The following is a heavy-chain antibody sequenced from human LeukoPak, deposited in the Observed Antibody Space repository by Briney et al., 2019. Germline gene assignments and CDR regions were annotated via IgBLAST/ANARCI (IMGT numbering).Heavy chain of an antibody. V-gene: IGHV4-61*01. CDR1: GYSISSSYY. J-gene: IGHJ4*02. Sequence: PSETLSLTCTVSGYSISSSYYWSWIRQPPGQGLEWIGYIYYSGSTNYNPSLKSRVTISVDTSKNQFSLKLSSVTAADTAVYYCATLVGATESFDYCGQGTLVTVSS. CDR3: ATLVGATESFDY. D-gene: IGHD1-26*01. CDR2: IYYSGST.